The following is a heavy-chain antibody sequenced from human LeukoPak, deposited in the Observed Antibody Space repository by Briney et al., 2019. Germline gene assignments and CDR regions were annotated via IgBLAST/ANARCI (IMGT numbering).Heavy chain of an antibody. CDR2: ISWNSGSI. CDR3: AKSPGRISWRPLWFDP. Sequence: GRSLRLSCAASGFTFDDYAMHWVRQAPGKGLEWVSGISWNSGSIGYANSVKGRFTISRDNAKNSLYLQMNSLRAEDTALYYCAKSPGRISWRPLWFDPWGQGILVTVSS. D-gene: IGHD6-13*01. J-gene: IGHJ5*02. CDR1: GFTFDDYA. V-gene: IGHV3-9*01.